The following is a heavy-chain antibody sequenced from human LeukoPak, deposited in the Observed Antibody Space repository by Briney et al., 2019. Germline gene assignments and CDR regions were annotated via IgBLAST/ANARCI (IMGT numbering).Heavy chain of an antibody. J-gene: IGHJ4*02. CDR2: ISNNGGRT. CDR3: ARDEDTSALSEY. D-gene: IGHD2/OR15-2a*01. Sequence: GGSLRLSCAGSGFSFSSNTMSWVRQAPGRGLEWVSAISNNGGRTDYADSVKGRFTISRDNSKSTLYLHLDSLRAEDTAVYYCARDEDTSALSEYWGQGTLVTVSS. V-gene: IGHV3-23*01. CDR1: GFSFSSNT.